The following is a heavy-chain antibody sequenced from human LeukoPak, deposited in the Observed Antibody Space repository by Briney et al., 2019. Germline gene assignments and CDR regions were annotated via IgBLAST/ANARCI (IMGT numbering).Heavy chain of an antibody. CDR1: GFTVSNNY. V-gene: IGHV3-53*01. J-gene: IGHJ4*02. D-gene: IGHD6-19*01. Sequence: GGSLRLSCAASGFTVSNNYMSWVRQAPGKGLEWVSIIYSGGSTYYADSVKGRFTISRDNSKNTLHLQMKSLRADDTAVYYCARGSGWDFDYWGQGTLVTVSS. CDR2: IYSGGST. CDR3: ARGSGWDFDY.